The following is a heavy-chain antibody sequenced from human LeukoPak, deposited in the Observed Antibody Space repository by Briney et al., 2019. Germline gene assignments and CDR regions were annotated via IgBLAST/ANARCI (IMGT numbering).Heavy chain of an antibody. CDR1: GYSISSGSY. D-gene: IGHD4-17*01. J-gene: IGHJ4*02. CDR2: MFHSGDT. CDR3: AKVGAYGDYARHDY. V-gene: IGHV4-38-2*01. Sequence: PSETLSLTCAVSGYSISSGSYWGWIRQPPGTGLEWIGNMFHSGDTYHNPSLKSRVTISADTSKNQFSLKLTSVTAADTAVYYCAKVGAYGDYARHDYWGQGTLVTVSS.